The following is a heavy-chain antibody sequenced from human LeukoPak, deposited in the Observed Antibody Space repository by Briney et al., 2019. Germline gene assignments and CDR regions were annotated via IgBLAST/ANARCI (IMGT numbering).Heavy chain of an antibody. D-gene: IGHD2-15*01. J-gene: IGHJ4*02. CDR2: ISAYNGNT. CDR3: ARDLGYFSGGSCYSFSY. V-gene: IGHV1-18*04. CDR1: GYTFTSYG. Sequence: ASVKVSCKASGYTFTSYGISWVRQAPGQGLEWMGWISAYNGNTNYAQKLQGRVTMTTDTSTSTAYMELRSLRSDDTAVYYCARDLGYFSGGSCYSFSYWGQGALVTVSS.